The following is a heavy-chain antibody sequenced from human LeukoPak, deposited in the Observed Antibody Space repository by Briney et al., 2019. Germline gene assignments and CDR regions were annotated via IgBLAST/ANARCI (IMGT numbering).Heavy chain of an antibody. CDR2: IYYSGST. CDR3: ARDVGYYYGMDV. V-gene: IGHV4-59*01. CDR1: GGSISSYY. Sequence: SETLSLTCTVSGGSISSYYWSWIRQPPGKGLEWIGYIYYSGSTNYNPSLKSRVTISVDTSKNQFSLELSSVTAADTAVYYCARDVGYYYGMDVWGQGTTVTVSS. J-gene: IGHJ6*02.